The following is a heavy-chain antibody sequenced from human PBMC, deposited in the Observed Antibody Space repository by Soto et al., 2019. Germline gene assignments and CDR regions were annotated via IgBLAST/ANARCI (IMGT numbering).Heavy chain of an antibody. V-gene: IGHV5-51*01. Sequence: GESLKISCNGSGYSFTSYWIGWVRQMPGKGLEWMGIIYPGDSDTRYSPSFQGQVTISADKSISTAYLQWSSLKASDTAMYYFSIQDYCSSTSCYYYYYGMDVWGQWTTVTVSS. J-gene: IGHJ6*02. CDR1: GYSFTSYW. CDR2: IYPGDSDT. D-gene: IGHD2-2*01. CDR3: SIQDYCSSTSCYYYYYGMDV.